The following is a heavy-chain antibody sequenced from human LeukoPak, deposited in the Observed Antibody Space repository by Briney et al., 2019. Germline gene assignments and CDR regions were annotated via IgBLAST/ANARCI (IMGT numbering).Heavy chain of an antibody. Sequence: SETLSLTCTVSGGSISSGGYYWSWIRQHPGKGLEWIGYIYYSGSTYYNPSLKSRVTISADTSKNQFSLKLSSVTAADTAVYYCARAKLGYCSSTSCYIPPGAFDIWGQGTMVTVSS. V-gene: IGHV4-31*03. CDR1: GGSISSGGYY. CDR3: ARAKLGYCSSTSCYIPPGAFDI. CDR2: IYYSGST. D-gene: IGHD2-2*02. J-gene: IGHJ3*02.